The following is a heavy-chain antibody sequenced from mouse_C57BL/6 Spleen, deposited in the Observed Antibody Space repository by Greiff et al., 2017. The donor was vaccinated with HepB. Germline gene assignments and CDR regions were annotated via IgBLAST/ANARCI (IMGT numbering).Heavy chain of an antibody. D-gene: IGHD1-1*01. J-gene: IGHJ2*01. Sequence: QVQLQQSGPELVKPGASVKISCKASGYAFSSSWMNWVKQRPGKGLEWIGRIYPGDGDTNYNGKFKGKATLTAAKSSSTAYMQLSSLTSEDSAVYFCARATTVVQVSHFDYWGQGTTLTVSS. CDR3: ARATTVVQVSHFDY. CDR1: GYAFSSSW. V-gene: IGHV1-82*01. CDR2: IYPGDGDT.